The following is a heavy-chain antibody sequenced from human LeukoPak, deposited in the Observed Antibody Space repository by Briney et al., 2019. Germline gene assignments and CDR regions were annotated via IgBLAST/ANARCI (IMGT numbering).Heavy chain of an antibody. CDR3: AREVDSSSSPYYYYMDV. J-gene: IGHJ6*03. CDR2: IYTSGST. D-gene: IGHD6-6*01. V-gene: IGHV4-4*07. CDR1: GGSISRYY. Sequence: SETLSLTCTVSGGSISRYYWSWIRQPAGKGLEWIGRIYTSGSTNYNPSLKSRVTMSVDTSKNQFSLKLSSVTAADTAVYYCAREVDSSSSPYYYYMDVWGKGTTVTVSS.